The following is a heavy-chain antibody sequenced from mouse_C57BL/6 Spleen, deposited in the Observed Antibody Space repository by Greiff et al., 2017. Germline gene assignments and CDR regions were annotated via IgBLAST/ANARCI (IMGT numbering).Heavy chain of an antibody. CDR3: ARGGFITTVVHYWYFDV. CDR1: GYTFTSYD. D-gene: IGHD1-1*01. Sequence: QVQLQQSGPELVKPGASVKLSCKASGYTFTSYDINWVKQRPGQGLEWIGWIYPRDGSTKYNEKFKGKATLTVDTSSSTAYMELHSLTSEDSAVYFCARGGFITTVVHYWYFDVWGTGTTVTVSS. J-gene: IGHJ1*03. V-gene: IGHV1-85*01. CDR2: IYPRDGST.